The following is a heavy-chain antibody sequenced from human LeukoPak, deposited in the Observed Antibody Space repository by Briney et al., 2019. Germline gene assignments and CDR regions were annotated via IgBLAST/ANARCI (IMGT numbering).Heavy chain of an antibody. CDR1: GGSISSSSYY. D-gene: IGHD3-22*01. CDR3: ARGRGRITMVVVARAKGGVWFDP. J-gene: IGHJ5*02. V-gene: IGHV4-39*07. CDR2: IYYSGST. Sequence: SETLSLTCTVSGGSISSSSYYWGWIRQPPGKGLEWIGSIYYSGSTYYNPSLKSRVTISVDTSKNQFSLKLSSVTAADTAVYYCARGRGRITMVVVARAKGGVWFDPWGQGTLVTVSS.